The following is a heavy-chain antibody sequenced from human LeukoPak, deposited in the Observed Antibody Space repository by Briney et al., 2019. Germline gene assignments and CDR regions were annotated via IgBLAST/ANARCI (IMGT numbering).Heavy chain of an antibody. CDR2: IIPIFGRA. D-gene: IGHD3-10*01. CDR3: ARSYYYGSGSTFFDY. Sequence: ASVKVSCKSSGGTFSCYAISWVRQAPGQGLEWMGGIIPIFGRANYAQKFQVRGTFTADGSTSTAYMELSSLRSEDTAVYYCARSYYYGSGSTFFDYWGQGTLVTVSS. V-gene: IGHV1-69*13. J-gene: IGHJ4*02. CDR1: GGTFSCYA.